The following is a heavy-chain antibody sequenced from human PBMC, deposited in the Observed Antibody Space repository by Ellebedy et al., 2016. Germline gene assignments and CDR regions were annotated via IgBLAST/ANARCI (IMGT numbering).Heavy chain of an antibody. V-gene: IGHV4-39*01. D-gene: IGHD3-22*01. CDR2: IYYSGST. Sequence: GSLRLSCAASGFTFNNYWMGWVRQAPGKGLEWIGSIYYSGSTYYNPSLKSRVTISVDTSKNQFSLKLSSVTAADTAVYYCARAPYYYDSSGFDYWGQGTLVTVSS. J-gene: IGHJ4*02. CDR1: GFTFNNYW. CDR3: ARAPYYYDSSGFDY.